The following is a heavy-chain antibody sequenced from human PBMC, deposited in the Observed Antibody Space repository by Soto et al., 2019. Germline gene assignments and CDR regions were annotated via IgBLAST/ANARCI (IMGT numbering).Heavy chain of an antibody. Sequence: SETLSVTCTVSGGSISSYYLSWIRQPPGKGLEWIGYIYYSGSTNYNPSLKSRVTISVDTSKNQFSLKLSSVTAADTAVYYCARHKAYCSGGSCYPDTPYFDYWGQGTLVTVSS. D-gene: IGHD2-15*01. CDR3: ARHKAYCSGGSCYPDTPYFDY. V-gene: IGHV4-59*08. CDR2: IYYSGST. J-gene: IGHJ4*02. CDR1: GGSISSYY.